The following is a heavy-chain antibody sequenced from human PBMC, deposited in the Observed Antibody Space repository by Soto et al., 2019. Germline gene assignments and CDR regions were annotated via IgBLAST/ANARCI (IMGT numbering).Heavy chain of an antibody. D-gene: IGHD2-15*01. CDR2: ISTYNGDT. CDR1: GYSFTTYG. Sequence: QVQLVQSGAEVKKPGASVKVSCKASGYSFTTYGIAWVRQAPGQGLEWMGWISTYNGDTDYAQNLQGRVIMTTDTSTTTAYMELRSLRSDDTAVYYCAREGSRPYYYYGMDVWGQGPRSASL. CDR3: AREGSRPYYYYGMDV. J-gene: IGHJ6*02. V-gene: IGHV1-18*01.